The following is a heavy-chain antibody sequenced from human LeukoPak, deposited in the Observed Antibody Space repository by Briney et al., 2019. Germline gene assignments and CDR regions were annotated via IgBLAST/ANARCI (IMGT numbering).Heavy chain of an antibody. CDR2: IYYSGST. J-gene: IGHJ4*02. Sequence: SETLSLTCSVSGGSISSSTYYWSWIRQHPGKGLEWIGYIYYSGSTYYNPSLKSRVTISVDTSKNQFSLKLSSVTAADTAVYYCASSREYCSSTSCYLDYFDYWGQGTLVTVSS. CDR3: ASSREYCSSTSCYLDYFDY. D-gene: IGHD2-2*01. CDR1: GGSISSSTYY. V-gene: IGHV4-31*03.